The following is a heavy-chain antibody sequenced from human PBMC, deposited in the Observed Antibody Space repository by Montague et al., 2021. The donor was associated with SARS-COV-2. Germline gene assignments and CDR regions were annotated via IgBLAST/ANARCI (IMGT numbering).Heavy chain of an antibody. CDR1: GFTFSSYA. D-gene: IGHD3-22*01. CDR3: GVGNYYDSSFDY. Sequence: SLRLSCAASGFTFSSYAMSWVRQAPGKGLEWVSAISGSGGSTYYXDSVKGRFTISRDNSKNTLYLQMNSLRAEDTAVYYCGVGNYYDSSFDYWGQGTLVTVSS. CDR2: ISGSGGST. J-gene: IGHJ4*02. V-gene: IGHV3-23*01.